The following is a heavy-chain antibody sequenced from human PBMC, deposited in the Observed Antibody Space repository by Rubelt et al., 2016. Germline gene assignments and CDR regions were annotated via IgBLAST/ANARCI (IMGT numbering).Heavy chain of an antibody. J-gene: IGHJ6*02. CDR3: ARADHCSGGSCYSPREAFGMDV. Sequence: GRFTISRDNAKNSLYLQMNSLRAEDTAVYYCARADHCSGGSCYSPREAFGMDVWGQGTTVTVSS. V-gene: IGHV3-11*05. D-gene: IGHD2-15*01.